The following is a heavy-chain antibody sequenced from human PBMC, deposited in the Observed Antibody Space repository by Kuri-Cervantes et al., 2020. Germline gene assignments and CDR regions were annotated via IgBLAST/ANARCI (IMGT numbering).Heavy chain of an antibody. CDR3: ARVSHPNPPYYYYGMDV. CDR1: GFTFSSYG. J-gene: IGHJ6*02. V-gene: IGHV3-30*03. Sequence: GESLKISCAASGFTFSSYGMHWVRQAPGKGLEWVAVISYDGSNKYYADSVKGRFTISRDNSKNTLYLQMNSLRAEDTAVYYCARVSHPNPPYYYYGMDVWGQGTTVTVSS. CDR2: ISYDGSNK.